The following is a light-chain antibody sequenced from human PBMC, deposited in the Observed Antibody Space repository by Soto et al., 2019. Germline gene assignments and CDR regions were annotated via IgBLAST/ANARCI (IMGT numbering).Light chain of an antibody. Sequence: DIVMTQSPLSLPVTPGEPASISCRSSQSLLHSNGYNYLDWYLQKPGQSPQLLIYLGSNRASGVPDRFSGSGSGTDFTLKISRVEAEDFAVYYCQQRSNWPSPVTFGQGTRLEIK. V-gene: IGKV2-28*01. CDR2: LGS. CDR3: QQRSNWPSPVT. CDR1: QSLLHSNGYNY. J-gene: IGKJ5*01.